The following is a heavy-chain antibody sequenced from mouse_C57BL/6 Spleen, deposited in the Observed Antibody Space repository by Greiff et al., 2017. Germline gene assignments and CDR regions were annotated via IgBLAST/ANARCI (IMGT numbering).Heavy chain of an antibody. CDR1: GYAFTNYL. J-gene: IGHJ2*01. CDR2: INPGSGGT. V-gene: IGHV1-54*01. Sequence: QVQLKESGAELVRPGTSVKVSCKASGYAFTNYLIEWVKQRPGQGLEWIGVINPGSGGTNYNEKFKGKATLTADKSSSTAYMQLSSLTSEDSAVYFCAREGARYYFDYWGQGTTLTVSS. CDR3: AREGARYYFDY.